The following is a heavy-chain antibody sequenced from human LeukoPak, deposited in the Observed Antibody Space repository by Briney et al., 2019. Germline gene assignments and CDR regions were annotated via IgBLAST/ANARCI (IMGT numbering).Heavy chain of an antibody. CDR2: IRGKANSYAT. D-gene: IGHD5-24*01. Sequence: PGGSLKLSCAASGFTFSGSAMHWVRQASGKGLEWVGCIRGKANSYATTYAASVNGRFAISRDNAKNSLYLHKSRLRPEDTAVYYCAREMRRQTDAFDIWGQGTMVTVSS. J-gene: IGHJ3*02. CDR3: AREMRRQTDAFDI. CDR1: GFTFSGSA. V-gene: IGHV3-73*01.